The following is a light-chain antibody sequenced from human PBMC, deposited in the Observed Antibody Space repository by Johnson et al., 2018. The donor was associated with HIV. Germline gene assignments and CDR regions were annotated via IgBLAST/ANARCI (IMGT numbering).Light chain of an antibody. CDR2: DNN. V-gene: IGLV1-51*01. CDR3: GTWGGV. J-gene: IGLJ1*01. CDR1: NSNIGNNY. Sequence: QSVLTQPPSVSAAPGQKVTISSSGSNSNIGNNYVSWYQQVPGTAPKLLIYDNNKRPSGIPDRFSGSKSGTSATLGITGLQTGDEADYYCGTWGGVFGTGTKVTVL.